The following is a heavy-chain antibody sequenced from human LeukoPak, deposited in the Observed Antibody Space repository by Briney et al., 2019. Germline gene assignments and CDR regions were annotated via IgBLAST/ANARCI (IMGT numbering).Heavy chain of an antibody. CDR2: INPNSGGT. CDR3: ARDQGSSSPRGWFDP. D-gene: IGHD6-13*01. J-gene: IGHJ5*02. V-gene: IGHV1-2*02. Sequence: ASVKVSCKASGYTFTGYYMHWVRQAPGQGLEWMGWINPNSGGTNYAQKFQGRVTMTRDTSISTAYMELSRLRSDDTAVYYCARDQGSSSPRGWFDPWGQGTLVTVSS. CDR1: GYTFTGYY.